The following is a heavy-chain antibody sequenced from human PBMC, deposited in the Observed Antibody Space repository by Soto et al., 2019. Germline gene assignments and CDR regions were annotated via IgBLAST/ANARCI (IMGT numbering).Heavy chain of an antibody. CDR3: AKDIARYQLVLITEGMDV. J-gene: IGHJ6*02. D-gene: IGHD3-10*01. CDR1: GFSFEDYG. CDR2: ISWNSRNI. V-gene: IGHV3-9*01. Sequence: PGGSLRLSCAASGFSFEDYGMHWVRQAPGKGLEWVSSISWNSRNIAYADSVKGLFTVSRDNAKNSLYLQMNSLRPEDTALYYCAKDIARYQLVLITEGMDVWGQGTTVTVSS.